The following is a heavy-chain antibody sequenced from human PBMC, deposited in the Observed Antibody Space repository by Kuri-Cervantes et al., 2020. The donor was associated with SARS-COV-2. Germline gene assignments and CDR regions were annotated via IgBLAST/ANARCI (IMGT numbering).Heavy chain of an antibody. CDR1: GFTFSSYS. CDR3: ATGDSGYFNY. J-gene: IGHJ4*02. V-gene: IGHV3-74*01. Sequence: GESLKISCAASGFTFSSYSMNWVRRAPGKGLVWVSRIKTDGIYTNYADSVKGRFTISRDNAKNTLYLQMNSLRADDTAVYYCATGDSGYFNYWGQGTLVTVSS. CDR2: IKTDGIYT. D-gene: IGHD3-22*01.